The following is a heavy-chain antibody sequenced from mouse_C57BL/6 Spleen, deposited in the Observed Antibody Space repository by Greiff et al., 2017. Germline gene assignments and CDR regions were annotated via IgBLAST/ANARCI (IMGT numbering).Heavy chain of an antibody. CDR2: IYPRSGNT. Sequence: QVHVKQSGAELARPGASVKLSCKASGYTFTSYGISWVKQRTGQGLEWIGEIYPRSGNTYYNEKFKGKATLTADKSSSTAYMELRSLTSEDSAVYFCARSDYGSSYVNWYFDVWGTGTTVTVSS. V-gene: IGHV1-81*01. J-gene: IGHJ1*03. CDR1: GYTFTSYG. CDR3: ARSDYGSSYVNWYFDV. D-gene: IGHD1-1*01.